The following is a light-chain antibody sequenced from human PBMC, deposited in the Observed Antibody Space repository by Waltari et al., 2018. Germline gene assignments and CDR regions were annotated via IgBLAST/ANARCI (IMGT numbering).Light chain of an antibody. CDR2: EVN. J-gene: IGLJ1*01. CDR3: CSYAGGSTYV. Sequence: QSALTQPASVSGSPGQSITISCTGTSTDVGTYNLVSWYQQHPGKAPKLMIYEVNKRPSGVSNRFSGYKSGNTASLTISGLQAEDEADYYCCSYAGGSTYVFGTGTKVTVL. V-gene: IGLV2-23*02. CDR1: STDVGTYNL.